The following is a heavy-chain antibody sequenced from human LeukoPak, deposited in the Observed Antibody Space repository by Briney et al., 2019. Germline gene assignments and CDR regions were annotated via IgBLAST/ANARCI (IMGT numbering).Heavy chain of an antibody. CDR2: ISYDGSNK. Sequence: GGSLRLSCAASGFSFSSYTMHWVRQAPGKGLEWVAVISYDGSNKNYADSVKGRFTISRDNSKNTLFLQMNSLRADDTAVYYCARSIVAVDPFDYWGQGTLVTVSS. D-gene: IGHD6-13*01. CDR1: GFSFSSYT. V-gene: IGHV3-30*04. J-gene: IGHJ4*02. CDR3: ARSIVAVDPFDY.